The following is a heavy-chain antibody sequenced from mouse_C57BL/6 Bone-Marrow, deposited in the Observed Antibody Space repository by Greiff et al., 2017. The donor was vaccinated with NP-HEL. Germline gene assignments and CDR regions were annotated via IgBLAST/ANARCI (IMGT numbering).Heavy chain of an antibody. Sequence: VQLQQPGAELVKPGASVKVSCKASGYTFTSYSMHWVKQRPGQGLAWIGRIHPSDSDTNYNQQFKGKATLTVDKSSSTAYMQLSSMTSEESAVYDCEMGYYYGSRHWCAYWGQGTLVTVSA. CDR2: IHPSDSDT. J-gene: IGHJ3*01. D-gene: IGHD1-1*01. CDR1: GYTFTSYS. V-gene: IGHV1-74*01. CDR3: EMGYYYGSRHWCAY.